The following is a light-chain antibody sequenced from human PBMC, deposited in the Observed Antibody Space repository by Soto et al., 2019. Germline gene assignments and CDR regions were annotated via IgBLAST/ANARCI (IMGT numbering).Light chain of an antibody. V-gene: IGKV3D-20*02. CDR1: QRVISSS. Sequence: EIVLTQSPGTLSLSPGERATLSCRASQRVISSSLAWYQQKPGQSPRLLISYASSRTTGIPDRFSGSGSGTDFTLTINSLQSEDFAIYYCQPYNNWPLTFGGGTKVDIK. J-gene: IGKJ4*01. CDR2: YAS. CDR3: QPYNNWPLT.